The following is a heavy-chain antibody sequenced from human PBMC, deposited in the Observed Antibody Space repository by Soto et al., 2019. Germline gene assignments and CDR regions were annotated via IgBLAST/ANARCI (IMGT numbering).Heavy chain of an antibody. V-gene: IGHV4-39*01. CDR1: GGSISSSSYY. CDR3: ANVLLWFGELTSFDY. D-gene: IGHD3-10*01. J-gene: IGHJ4*02. CDR2: IYYSGST. Sequence: QLQLQESGPGLVKPSETLSLTCTVSGGSISSSSYYWVWIRQPPGKGLEWIGSIYYSGSTYYNPCLKSRFTRSVDTSKNQFSLKLSSVTAADTAVYYCANVLLWFGELTSFDYWGQGTLVTVSS.